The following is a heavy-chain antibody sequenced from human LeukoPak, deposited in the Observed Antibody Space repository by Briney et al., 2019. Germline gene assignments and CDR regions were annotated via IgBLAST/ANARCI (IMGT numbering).Heavy chain of an antibody. CDR1: GFTFSSYS. Sequence: GGSLRLSCAASGFTFSSYSMNWVRQAPGKGLEWVSSISSSSSYIYYADSVKGRFTISRDNAKNSLYLQMNSLRAEDTAVYYCARDSIVVVPAAISSSGYYYGMDVWGQGTTVTVSS. V-gene: IGHV3-21*01. D-gene: IGHD2-2*01. CDR2: ISSSSSYI. CDR3: ARDSIVVVPAAISSSGYYYGMDV. J-gene: IGHJ6*02.